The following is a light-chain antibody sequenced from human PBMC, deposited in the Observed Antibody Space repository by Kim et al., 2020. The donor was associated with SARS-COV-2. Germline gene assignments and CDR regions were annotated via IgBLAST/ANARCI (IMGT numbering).Light chain of an antibody. Sequence: EIVMTQSPATLSVSPGERATLSCRASQSITTNLAWYQQKPGQAPRLLIYGASARATGIPARFSGSGSGTEFTLTISRLQSEDFAIYYCQQYNTWWTFGQGTKVEI. V-gene: IGKV3-15*01. J-gene: IGKJ1*01. CDR2: GAS. CDR3: QQYNTWWT. CDR1: QSITTN.